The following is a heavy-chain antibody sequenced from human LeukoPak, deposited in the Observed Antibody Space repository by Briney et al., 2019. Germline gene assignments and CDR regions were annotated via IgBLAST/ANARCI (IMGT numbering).Heavy chain of an antibody. CDR2: ISSSSSTI. CDR3: ASGTGGFY. J-gene: IGHJ4*01. Sequence: GGALRLSSAAPGFTFISYSMNSVRQAPGKGLEWVSYISSSSSTIYYADSVKGRFTISRENAKNSLYLQMNSLRDEDTAVYYWASGTGGFYWGHGTLVTVSS. V-gene: IGHV3-48*02. D-gene: IGHD3/OR15-3a*01. CDR1: GFTFISYS.